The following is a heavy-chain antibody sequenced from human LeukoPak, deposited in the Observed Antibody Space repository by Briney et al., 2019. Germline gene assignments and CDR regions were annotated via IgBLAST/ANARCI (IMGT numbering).Heavy chain of an antibody. V-gene: IGHV3-30*02. CDR2: IHTDQTIQ. CDR3: GYYNSGSYSTPDS. D-gene: IGHD3-10*01. CDR1: GFIFSSYG. J-gene: IGHJ5*01. Sequence: GGSLRLSCEASGFIFSSYGMHWVRQAPGKGLEWVAYIHTDQTIQYYADSVKGRFTISRDNSKNTLYLQMKTLRSEDTAVYYCGYYNSGSYSTPDSWGQGTQVTVSS.